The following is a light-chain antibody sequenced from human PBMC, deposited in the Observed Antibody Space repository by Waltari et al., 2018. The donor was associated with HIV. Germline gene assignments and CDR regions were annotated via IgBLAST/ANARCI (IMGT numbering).Light chain of an antibody. V-gene: IGKV3-20*01. Sequence: EIVLTQSPGTLSLSPGERATLACRASQSVSSNYLAWYQQRPGQAPRLLSYGASSRATGIPDRFSGSGSGTDFTLTISRLEPEDFAVYYCQQYGSSLIFTFGPGTKVDIK. CDR2: GAS. J-gene: IGKJ3*01. CDR3: QQYGSSLIFT. CDR1: QSVSSNY.